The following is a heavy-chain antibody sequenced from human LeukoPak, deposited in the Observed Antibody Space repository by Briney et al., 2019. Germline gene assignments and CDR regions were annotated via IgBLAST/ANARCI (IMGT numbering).Heavy chain of an antibody. V-gene: IGHV4-59*01. Sequence: PSETLSLTCTVSGGSISSYYWSWIRQPPGKGLEWIGYIYYSGSTNYNPSLKSRVTISVDTSKNQFSLKLSSVTAADTAVYYCARSPKYSQYSSSWYYFDYWGQGTLVTVSS. J-gene: IGHJ4*02. CDR2: IYYSGST. CDR1: GGSISSYY. CDR3: ARSPKYSQYSSSWYYFDY. D-gene: IGHD6-13*01.